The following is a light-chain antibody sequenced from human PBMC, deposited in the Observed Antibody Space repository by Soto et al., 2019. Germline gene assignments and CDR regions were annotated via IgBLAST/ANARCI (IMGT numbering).Light chain of an antibody. Sequence: QSALTRPASVSGSPGQAITISCTGTSSDVGGYNYVSWYQQHPGKAPKLMIYEVSNRPSGVSDRFSGSKSGNTASLTISGLQAEDEADYYCTSYTSSSTPVFGTGTRSPS. V-gene: IGLV2-14*01. CDR2: EVS. J-gene: IGLJ1*01. CDR3: TSYTSSSTPV. CDR1: SSDVGGYNY.